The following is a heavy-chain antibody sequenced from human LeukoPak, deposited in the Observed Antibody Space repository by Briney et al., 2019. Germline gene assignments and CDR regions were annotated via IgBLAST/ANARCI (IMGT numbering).Heavy chain of an antibody. Sequence: SETLSLTCAVYGGSFSGYYWSWIRQPPGKGLEWIGEINHSGSTNYNPSLKSRVTISVDTSKNQFSLKLSSVTAADTAVYYCARRRVTMIVVVTYWGFDYWGQGTLVTVSS. CDR2: INHSGST. CDR1: GGSFSGYY. CDR3: ARRRVTMIVVVTYWGFDY. J-gene: IGHJ4*02. D-gene: IGHD3-22*01. V-gene: IGHV4-34*01.